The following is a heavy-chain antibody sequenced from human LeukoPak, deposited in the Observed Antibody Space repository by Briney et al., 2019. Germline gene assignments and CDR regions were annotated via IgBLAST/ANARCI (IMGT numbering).Heavy chain of an antibody. V-gene: IGHV4-34*01. D-gene: IGHD3-10*01. CDR2: INHSGST. CDR1: GGSFSGYY. J-gene: IGHJ4*02. CDR3: ARGRYGSGRLFDY. Sequence: PSETLSLTCAVYGGSFSGYYWSWIRQPPGKGLEWIGEINHSGSTNYNPSLKSRGTISVDTSKNQFSLKLSSVTAADTAVYYCARGRYGSGRLFDYWGQGTLVTVSS.